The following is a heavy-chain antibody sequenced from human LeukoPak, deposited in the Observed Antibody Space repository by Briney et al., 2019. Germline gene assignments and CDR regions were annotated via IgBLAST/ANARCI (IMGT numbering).Heavy chain of an antibody. CDR2: VYYSGST. CDR3: ARERRDGYKVYFDY. D-gene: IGHD5-24*01. J-gene: IGHJ4*02. V-gene: IGHV4-59*01. CDR1: GCSISSYY. Sequence: SETLSLTCAVSGCSISSYYWSWIRQPPGMGLKWIAYVYYSGSTNYNPSLKSRVTISVDTSKTQFSLRLSSVTAADTAVYYCARERRDGYKVYFDYWGQGTLVTVSS.